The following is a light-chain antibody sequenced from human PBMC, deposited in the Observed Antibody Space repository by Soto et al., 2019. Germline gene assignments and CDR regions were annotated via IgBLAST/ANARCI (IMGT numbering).Light chain of an antibody. CDR1: QNVYNN. J-gene: IGKJ4*01. Sequence: EIVMTQSPATLSVSPGEGATLSCKASQNVYNNLAWYQQRPGQPPRLHIYDASTRSTGISARFSGSGYGTEFTLTISSLQSEDFAVDFCQQCRNWPLTFGGGTKVEIK. CDR2: DAS. V-gene: IGKV3-15*01. CDR3: QQCRNWPLT.